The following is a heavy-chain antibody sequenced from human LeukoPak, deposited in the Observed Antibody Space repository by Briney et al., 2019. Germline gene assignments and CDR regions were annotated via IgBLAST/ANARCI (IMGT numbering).Heavy chain of an antibody. CDR2: MNPNSGNT. CDR1: GGTFSSYA. CDR3: ARGEMATIQYYYYYGMDV. J-gene: IGHJ6*02. V-gene: IGHV1-8*02. Sequence: ASVKVSCKASGGTFSSYAISWVRQATGQGLEWMGWMNPNSGNTGYAQKFQGRVTMTRNTSISTAYMELSSLRSEDTAVYYCARGEMATIQYYYYYGMDVWGQGTTVTVSS. D-gene: IGHD5-24*01.